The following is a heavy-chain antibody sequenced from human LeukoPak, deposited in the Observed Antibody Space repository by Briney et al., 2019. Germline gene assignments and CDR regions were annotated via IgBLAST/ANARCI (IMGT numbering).Heavy chain of an antibody. D-gene: IGHD2-21*02. CDR2: INPNSGGT. CDR3: ASPLAYCGGDCYSPNDAFDI. CDR1: GYTFTGYY. Sequence: ASVKVSCKASGYTFTGYYMHWVRQAPGQGLEWMGWINPNSGGTNYAQKFQGRVTMTRDTSISTAYMELSSLRSEDTAVYYCASPLAYCGGDCYSPNDAFDIWGQGTMVTVSS. J-gene: IGHJ3*02. V-gene: IGHV1-2*02.